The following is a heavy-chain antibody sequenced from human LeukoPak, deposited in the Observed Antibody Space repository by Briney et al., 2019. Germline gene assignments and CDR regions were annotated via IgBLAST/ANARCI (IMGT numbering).Heavy chain of an antibody. CDR3: AREVSEGFDF. D-gene: IGHD3-22*01. Sequence: GGSLRPSCTASGFTFSGYSMNWVRQAPGKGLEWVSSFGTRSTSVYHAGSVKGRFAISRDNAKNSLYLQMNSLRAEDTALYYCAREVSEGFDFWGQGTLVTVSS. V-gene: IGHV3-21*01. J-gene: IGHJ4*02. CDR1: GFTFSGYS. CDR2: FGTRSTSV.